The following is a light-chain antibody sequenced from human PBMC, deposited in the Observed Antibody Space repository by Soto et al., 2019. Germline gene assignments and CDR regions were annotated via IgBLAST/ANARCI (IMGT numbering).Light chain of an antibody. CDR3: SSFGGSSTL. Sequence: QSALTQPASVSGSPGQSITISRTGTSSDVGGSKYVSWYQQHPGEAPKLMIYDVSYRPSGISNRFSGSKSGNTASLTISGLQAEDEADYFCSSFGGSSTLFGGGTKVTVL. V-gene: IGLV2-14*01. CDR2: DVS. J-gene: IGLJ2*01. CDR1: SSDVGGSKY.